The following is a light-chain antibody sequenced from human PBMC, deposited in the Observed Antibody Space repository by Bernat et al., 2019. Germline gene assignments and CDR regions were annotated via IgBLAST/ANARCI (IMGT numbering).Light chain of an antibody. Sequence: DIVLIQTPLSSPVTLGQPASISCRSSQSLLNSDGNTSLSWLQQRPGQPPRLLIYKTSDRFSGVPDRFSGSGVGTDFTLKISRVEAEDVGVYYCMQVTQFPYTFGQVTKLEIK. J-gene: IGKJ2*01. V-gene: IGKV2-24*01. CDR3: MQVTQFPYT. CDR2: KTS. CDR1: QSLLNSDGNTS.